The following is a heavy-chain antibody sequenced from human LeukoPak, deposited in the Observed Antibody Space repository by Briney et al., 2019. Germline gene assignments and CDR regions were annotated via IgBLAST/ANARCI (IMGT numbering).Heavy chain of an antibody. CDR3: ARITMIVVVPTTWTAFDI. CDR2: ISAYNSNT. V-gene: IGHV1-18*01. Sequence: ASVKVSCKASGYTFTSYGISWVRQAPGQGLEWMGWISAYNSNTNYAQKLQGRVTMTTDTSTSTAYMELRSLRSDDTAVYYCARITMIVVVPTTWTAFDIWGQGTMVTVSS. J-gene: IGHJ3*02. D-gene: IGHD3-22*01. CDR1: GYTFTSYG.